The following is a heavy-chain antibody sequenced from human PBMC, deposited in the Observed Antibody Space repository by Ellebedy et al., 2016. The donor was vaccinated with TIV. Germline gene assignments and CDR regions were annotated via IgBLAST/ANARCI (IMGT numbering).Heavy chain of an antibody. D-gene: IGHD2-2*01. CDR3: ARGGPGSSSPHDY. CDR1: GYTLTELS. CDR2: IWYDGSNK. V-gene: IGHV3-33*01. J-gene: IGHJ4*02. Sequence: SCKVSGYTLTELSMHWVRQAPGKGLEWVAVIWYDGSNKYYADSVKGRFTISRDNSQNTLSLQMNSLRAEDTAVYYCARGGPGSSSPHDYWGQGTLVTVSS.